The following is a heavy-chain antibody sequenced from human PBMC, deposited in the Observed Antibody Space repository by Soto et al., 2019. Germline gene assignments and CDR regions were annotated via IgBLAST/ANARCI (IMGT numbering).Heavy chain of an antibody. V-gene: IGHV3-21*01. J-gene: IGHJ6*01. D-gene: IGHD6-13*01. CDR1: GFTFSRYS. Sequence: RSLRLSCAASGFTFSRYSMHWVRQAPGKGLEWVSSISSSSSYIYYADSVKGRFTISRDNAKNSLYLQMNSLRAEDTVVYYCAREHGSSWPTCYYGMGVW. CDR3: AREHGSSWPTCYYGMGV. CDR2: ISSSSSYI.